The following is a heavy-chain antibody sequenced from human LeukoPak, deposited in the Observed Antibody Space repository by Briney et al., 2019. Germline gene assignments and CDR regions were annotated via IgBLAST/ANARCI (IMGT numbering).Heavy chain of an antibody. CDR3: AKDLGTYYYVPGGY. V-gene: IGHV3-30*18. Sequence: GGSLRLTCAASGFIFSTYWMTWVRQAPGKGLEWVAVISYDGSNKYYADSVKGRFTISRDNSKNTLYLQMNSLRAEDTAVYYCAKDLGTYYYVPGGYWGQGTLVTVSS. J-gene: IGHJ4*02. CDR2: ISYDGSNK. CDR1: GFIFSTYW. D-gene: IGHD3-10*02.